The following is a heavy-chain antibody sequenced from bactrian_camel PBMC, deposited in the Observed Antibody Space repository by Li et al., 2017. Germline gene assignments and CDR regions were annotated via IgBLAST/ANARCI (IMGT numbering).Heavy chain of an antibody. CDR1: GFSSSTYS. CDR2: IDSDGAT. J-gene: IGHJ6*01. D-gene: IGHD3*01. Sequence: DVQLVESGGGSVQAGRSLRLSCVASGFSSSTYSMGWFRQAPGKEREGVAAIDSDGATSYDESVKGRFTISKDNAKNILYLQMDNLKPEDSATYRCAASWDVTAREALGSIASPEFGYWGEGTQVTVS. V-gene: IGHV3S67*01. CDR3: AASWDVTAREALGSIASPEFGY.